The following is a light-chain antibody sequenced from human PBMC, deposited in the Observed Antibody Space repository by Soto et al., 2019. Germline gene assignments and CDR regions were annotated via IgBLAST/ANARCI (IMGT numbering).Light chain of an antibody. V-gene: IGKV1-27*01. J-gene: IGKJ1*01. Sequence: DIQMTQSPSSLSASVRDRVTITCRASQCISNYVAWYQQKPGKVPKLLIYAASTLQSGVPSRFSGSGSGTDFTLTISSLQPEDVATYDCQKYDSAPWTCGQGTKVEIK. CDR1: QCISNY. CDR3: QKYDSAPWT. CDR2: AAS.